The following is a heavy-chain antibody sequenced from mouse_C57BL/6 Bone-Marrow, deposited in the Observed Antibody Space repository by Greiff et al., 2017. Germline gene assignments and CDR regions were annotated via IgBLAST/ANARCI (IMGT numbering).Heavy chain of an antibody. CDR3: ARGDNYEGYYFDY. J-gene: IGHJ2*01. D-gene: IGHD2-12*01. CDR1: GYTFTTYP. CDR2: FHPYNDDT. Sequence: QVQLQQSGAELAKPGASVQMSCKASGYTFTTYPIEWMKQNHGKSLEWIGNFHPYNDDTKYNEKFKGKATLTVEKSSSTVYLELSRLTSDDSAVYFYARGDNYEGYYFDYWGKGTTLTVSS. V-gene: IGHV1-47*01.